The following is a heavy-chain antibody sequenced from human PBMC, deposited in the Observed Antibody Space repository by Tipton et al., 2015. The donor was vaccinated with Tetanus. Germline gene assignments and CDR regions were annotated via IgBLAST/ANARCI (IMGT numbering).Heavy chain of an antibody. D-gene: IGHD6-25*01. J-gene: IGHJ4*02. Sequence: QSGPEVKKPGASVKVSCKASGYTFTSYGISWVRQAPGQGLEWMGGIIPIFGTANYAQKSQGRVTITADESTSTAYMELSSLRSGDTAVYYCASADSGTFGYWVQRTRVTVSS. V-gene: IGHV1-69*13. CDR1: GYTFTSYG. CDR2: IIPIFGTA. CDR3: ASADSGTFGY.